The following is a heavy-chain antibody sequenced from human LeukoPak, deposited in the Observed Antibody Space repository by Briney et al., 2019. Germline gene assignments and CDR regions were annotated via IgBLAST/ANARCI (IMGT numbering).Heavy chain of an antibody. D-gene: IGHD3-10*01. CDR1: GFTFSSYG. CDR3: AREGGSYSYYFDY. Sequence: PGGSLRLSCAASGFTFSSYGMHWVRQAPGKGLEWVAVIWYDGSNKYYPDSVKGRFTISRDNSKNTLYLQMNSLRAEDTAVYYCAREGGSYSYYFDYWGQGTLVTVSS. CDR2: IWYDGSNK. J-gene: IGHJ4*02. V-gene: IGHV3-33*01.